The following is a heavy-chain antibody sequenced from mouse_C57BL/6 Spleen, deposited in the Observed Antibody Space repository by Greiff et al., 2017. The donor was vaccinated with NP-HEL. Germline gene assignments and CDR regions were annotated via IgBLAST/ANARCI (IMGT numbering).Heavy chain of an antibody. Sequence: QVQLKESGAELVKPGASVKISCKASGYAFSSYWMNWVKQRPGKGLEWIGQIYPGDGDTNYNGKFKGKATLTADKSSSTAYMQLSSLTSEDSAVYFCARLREYTREYGPYGNYAWFAYWGQGTLVTVSA. D-gene: IGHD2-1*01. CDR2: IYPGDGDT. CDR3: ARLREYTREYGPYGNYAWFAY. CDR1: GYAFSSYW. V-gene: IGHV1-80*01. J-gene: IGHJ3*01.